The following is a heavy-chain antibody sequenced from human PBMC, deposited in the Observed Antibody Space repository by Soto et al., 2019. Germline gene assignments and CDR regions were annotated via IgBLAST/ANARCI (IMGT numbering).Heavy chain of an antibody. V-gene: IGHV3-30-3*01. J-gene: IGHJ4*02. D-gene: IGHD2-2*03. CDR2: ISYDGSKK. CDR3: ARESGWIWAPFDN. CDR1: GFTFSSLG. Sequence: QVKLVESGGGVVQPGRSLRLSCAASGFTFSSLGMDWVRQAPGKGLEWVALISYDGSKKYYGDSVKGRFTISRDNSRNTLHLQMNGLRPEDTGVYYCARESGWIWAPFDNWGQGTLVTVSS.